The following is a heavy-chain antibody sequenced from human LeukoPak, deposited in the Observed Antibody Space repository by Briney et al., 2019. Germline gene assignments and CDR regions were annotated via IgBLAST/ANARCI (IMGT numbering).Heavy chain of an antibody. CDR2: IYYSGST. D-gene: IGHD6-19*01. CDR3: ARVRRQWLVRSVYYYYYMDV. V-gene: IGHV4-59*01. J-gene: IGHJ6*03. Sequence: PSETLPLTCTVSGGSISSYYWSWIRQPPGKGLEWIGYIYYSGSTNYNPSLKSRVTISVDTSKNQFSLKLSSVTAADTAVYYCARVRRQWLVRSVYYYYYMDVWGKGTTVTVSS. CDR1: GGSISSYY.